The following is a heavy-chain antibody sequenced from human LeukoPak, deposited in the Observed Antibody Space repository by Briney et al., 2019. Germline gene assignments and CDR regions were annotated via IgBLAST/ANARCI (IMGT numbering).Heavy chain of an antibody. CDR3: ARGLALYGSWFDP. J-gene: IGHJ5*02. V-gene: IGHV4-59*12. CDR2: IYYSGST. D-gene: IGHD2/OR15-2a*01. Sequence: SETLSLTCAVYGGSFSGYYWSWIRQPPGKGLEWIGYIYYSGSTNYNPSLKSRVTISVDTSKNQFSLKLSSVTAADTAVYYCARGLALYGSWFDPWGQGTLVTVSS. CDR1: GGSFSGYY.